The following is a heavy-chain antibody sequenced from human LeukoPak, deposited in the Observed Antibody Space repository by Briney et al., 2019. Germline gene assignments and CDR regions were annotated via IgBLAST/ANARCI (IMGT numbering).Heavy chain of an antibody. CDR3: ARDRDNGWVFDC. V-gene: IGHV3-48*03. Sequence: GGSLRLSCAAYRFNLNKYEMNWVPQAPGKGLEWISYINGRGATIENADSVRGRFTISRDNAKNSLFLQMNSLRAEDTAVYYCARDRDNGWVFDCWGQGTLVTVSS. CDR1: RFNLNKYE. D-gene: IGHD6-19*01. J-gene: IGHJ4*02. CDR2: INGRGATI.